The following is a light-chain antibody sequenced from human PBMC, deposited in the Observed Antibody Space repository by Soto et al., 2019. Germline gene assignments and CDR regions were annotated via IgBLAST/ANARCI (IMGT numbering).Light chain of an antibody. CDR3: QHYNSYSEA. Sequence: DIQMTQSPSTLSGSVGDRVTITCRASQTISSWLAWYQQKPGKAPKLLIYKASTLKSGVPSRFSGSGSGTEFTLTISSLQPDDFATYCCQHYNSYSEAFGLGTKVELK. CDR1: QTISSW. CDR2: KAS. V-gene: IGKV1-5*03. J-gene: IGKJ1*01.